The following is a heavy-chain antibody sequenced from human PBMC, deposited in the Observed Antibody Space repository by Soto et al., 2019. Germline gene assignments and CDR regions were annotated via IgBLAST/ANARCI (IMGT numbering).Heavy chain of an antibody. Sequence: DVHLLESGGGLVQPGGSLRLSCAASGFTFSSYAMSWVRQAPGKGLEWVSSISGSGLSTYYADSVKGRFTISRDNSKNTLYLQMNSLRAEDTAVYYCAKGVQFKGYSYYSYGMDVWGQGTTVTVSS. D-gene: IGHD5-18*01. CDR3: AKGVQFKGYSYYSYGMDV. J-gene: IGHJ6*02. V-gene: IGHV3-23*01. CDR1: GFTFSSYA. CDR2: ISGSGLST.